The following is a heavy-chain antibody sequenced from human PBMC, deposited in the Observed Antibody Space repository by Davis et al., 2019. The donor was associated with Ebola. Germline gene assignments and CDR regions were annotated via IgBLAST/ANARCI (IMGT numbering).Heavy chain of an antibody. Sequence: AASVKVSCKASGYTFTNYAISWVRQAPGQGLEWMGWISAYNGNTNYAQKVQGRVTMTADTSTSTAYMELRSLRSDDTAVYYCARDSYTSGSYLRGSYYYGMDVWGQGTTVTVSS. CDR2: ISAYNGNT. CDR1: GYTFTNYA. V-gene: IGHV1-18*04. CDR3: ARDSYTSGSYLRGSYYYGMDV. J-gene: IGHJ6*02. D-gene: IGHD3-10*01.